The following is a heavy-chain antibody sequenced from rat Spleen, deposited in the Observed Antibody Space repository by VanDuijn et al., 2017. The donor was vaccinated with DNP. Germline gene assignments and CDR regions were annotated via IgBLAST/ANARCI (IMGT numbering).Heavy chain of an antibody. Sequence: EVQLQESGPGLVKPSQSLSLTCSVTGYSITSNFRWSWIRKFPGNTLEWMGYINSAGSTDYNPSLKSRISITRDSSKNQFFLQVNSVTTEDTATYYCARRNYDSYGYFDYWGQGVMVTVSS. CDR2: INSAGST. CDR1: GYSITSNFR. D-gene: IGHD1-3*01. CDR3: ARRNYDSYGYFDY. V-gene: IGHV3-3*01. J-gene: IGHJ2*01.